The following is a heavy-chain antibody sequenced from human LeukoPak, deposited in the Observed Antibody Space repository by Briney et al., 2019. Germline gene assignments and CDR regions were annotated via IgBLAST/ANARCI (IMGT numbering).Heavy chain of an antibody. CDR2: ISSSSSYI. V-gene: IGHV3-21*04. J-gene: IGHJ4*02. CDR1: GFTFSSYS. Sequence: GGSLRLSCAASGFTFSSYSMNWVRQAPGKGLEWVSSISSSSSYIYYADSVKGRFTISRDNAKNSLYLQMNSLRAEDTAVYYCARETPGAGHFDYWGQRSLVTVSS. D-gene: IGHD7-27*01. CDR3: ARETPGAGHFDY.